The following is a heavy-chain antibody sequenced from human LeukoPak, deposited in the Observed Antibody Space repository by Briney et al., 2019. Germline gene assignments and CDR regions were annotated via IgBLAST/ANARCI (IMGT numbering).Heavy chain of an antibody. CDR1: GFTFSSYA. CDR2: ISYDGSNK. CDR3: ASSQYYGSGSPFDY. J-gene: IGHJ4*02. V-gene: IGHV3-30*04. D-gene: IGHD3-10*01. Sequence: PGGSLRLSCAASGFTFSSYAMHWVRQAPGKGLEWVAVISYDGSNKYYADFVKGRFTISRDNSKNTLYLQMNSLRAEDTAVYYCASSQYYGSGSPFDYWGQGTLVTVSS.